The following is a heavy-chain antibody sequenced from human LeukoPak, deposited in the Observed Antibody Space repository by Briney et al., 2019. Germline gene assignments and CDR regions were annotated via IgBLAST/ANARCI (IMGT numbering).Heavy chain of an antibody. CDR2: VSSTGSGT. CDR1: GFTFSTYG. V-gene: IGHV3-23*01. J-gene: IGHJ5*02. Sequence: GGSLRLSCVASGFTFSTYGMSWVRQAPGKGREWVAAVSSTGSGTYYPDSLKGRFIISRDNSQNTVFLQMNSLRPEDTAFYFCAKDGPLLWFGPTDAWGQGILVTVSS. CDR3: AKDGPLLWFGPTDA. D-gene: IGHD3-10*01.